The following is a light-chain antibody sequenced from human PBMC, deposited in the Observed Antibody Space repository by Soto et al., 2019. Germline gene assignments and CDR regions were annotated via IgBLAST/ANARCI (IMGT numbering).Light chain of an antibody. CDR1: QSISGE. CDR2: GVS. Sequence: EIVMTQSPATQSVSPGERATLSCRASQSISGELAWYQQRPGQPPRLLIYGVSTRATGVPDRFSGSGSGSDFTLTISGLQSEDFAVYYCQQGHDWPLTFGQGTRLDI. J-gene: IGKJ2*01. CDR3: QQGHDWPLT. V-gene: IGKV3-15*01.